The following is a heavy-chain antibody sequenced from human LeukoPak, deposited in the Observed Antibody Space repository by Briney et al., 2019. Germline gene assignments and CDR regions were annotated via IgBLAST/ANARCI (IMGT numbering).Heavy chain of an antibody. V-gene: IGHV3-7*05. CDR1: GFTFSNYW. CDR3: ARDFTLDP. CDR2: IKQDGSEK. Sequence: GGSLRLSCAASGFTFSNYWMIWVRQAPGKGLEWVGNIKQDGSEKRYADSVRGRFSISRDNAQTSLYLQMNSLRAEDTAVYYCARDFTLDPWGQGTLVTVSS. J-gene: IGHJ5*02.